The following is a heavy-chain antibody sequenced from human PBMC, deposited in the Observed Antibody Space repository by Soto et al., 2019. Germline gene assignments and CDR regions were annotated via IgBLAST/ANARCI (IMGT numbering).Heavy chain of an antibody. Sequence: PGGSLRLSCVASGVTFSGYGLNWVRQAPGKGLEWVSTIDYSGDSTHYADSVKGRFTVSRDDSKNTLYLQMNSLRAQDTAVYYCARDPSSGSADYWGQGTLVTVSS. V-gene: IGHV3-23*01. CDR2: IDYSGDST. CDR3: ARDPSSGSADY. J-gene: IGHJ4*02. CDR1: GVTFSGYG. D-gene: IGHD3-10*01.